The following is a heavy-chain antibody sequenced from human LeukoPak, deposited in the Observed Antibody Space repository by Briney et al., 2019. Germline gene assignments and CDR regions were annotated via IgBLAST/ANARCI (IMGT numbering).Heavy chain of an antibody. D-gene: IGHD3-10*01. V-gene: IGHV4-59*08. CDR3: ARHVYSYGLRDAFDI. Sequence: PETLSLTSTEPRGSIRGSNPCCIRPPLRKTLERIAYIYFSGSTTHNPHLKRRATIPVDTTKQRFSLIRKRMTAADTAMYFCARHVYSYGLRDAFDIWGQGTMVTVSA. J-gene: IGHJ3*02. CDR1: RGSIRGSN. CDR2: IYFSGST.